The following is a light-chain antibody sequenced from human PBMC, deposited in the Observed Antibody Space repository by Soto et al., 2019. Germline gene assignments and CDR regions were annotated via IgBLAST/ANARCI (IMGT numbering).Light chain of an antibody. V-gene: IGLV2-14*03. Sequence: QSVPTQPASVSGSPGQSITISCTGTSSDIGLNNYVSWYQQHPGKAPALIIYAVTYRPSGVFSRFSGSKSGDTASLTISGLRTEDEADYYCTSHSDSRPVVFGGGTKVTVL. CDR1: SSDIGLNNY. J-gene: IGLJ2*01. CDR3: TSHSDSRPVV. CDR2: AVT.